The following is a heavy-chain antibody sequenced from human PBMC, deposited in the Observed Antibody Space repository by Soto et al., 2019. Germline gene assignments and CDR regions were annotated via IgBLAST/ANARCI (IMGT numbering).Heavy chain of an antibody. CDR3: ARHETLQGHYEY. V-gene: IGHV3-23*01. Sequence: PGGSLRLSCAASGFSFITFEMSWVLQAPGRGLEWVSFISDDSSRTYYADAVRGRFTISRDNSKNTVSLHMNSLRAEDTAVYYCARHETLQGHYEYWGQGTLVTIYS. CDR2: ISDDSSRT. J-gene: IGHJ4*02. D-gene: IGHD4-17*01. CDR1: GFSFITFE.